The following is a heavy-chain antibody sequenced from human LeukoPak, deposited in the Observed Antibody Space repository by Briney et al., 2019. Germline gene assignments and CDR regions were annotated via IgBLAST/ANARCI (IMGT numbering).Heavy chain of an antibody. J-gene: IGHJ3*02. CDR1: GFTFSSYS. D-gene: IGHD5-18*01. V-gene: IGHV3-20*04. CDR2: INWNGGST. CDR3: ASEYTAMVTGGDAFDI. Sequence: GGSLRLSCAASGFTFSSYSMNWVRQAPGKGLEWVSGINWNGGSTGYADSVKGRFTIPRDNAKNSLYLQMNSLRAEDTALYYCASEYTAMVTGGDAFDIWGQGTMVTVSS.